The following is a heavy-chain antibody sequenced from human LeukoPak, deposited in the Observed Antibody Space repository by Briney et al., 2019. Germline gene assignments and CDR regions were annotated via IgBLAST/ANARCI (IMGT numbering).Heavy chain of an antibody. CDR2: IYYSGST. Sequence: SETLSLTCTVSGGSISSYYWSWIRQPPGKGLEWIGYIYYSGSTYYNPSLKSRVTISVDTSKNQFSLKLSSVTAADTAVYYCARDDRGYWGLVPYLFDYWGQGTLVTVSS. CDR3: ARDDRGYWGLVPYLFDY. CDR1: GGSISSYY. D-gene: IGHD3/OR15-3a*01. J-gene: IGHJ4*02. V-gene: IGHV4-59*12.